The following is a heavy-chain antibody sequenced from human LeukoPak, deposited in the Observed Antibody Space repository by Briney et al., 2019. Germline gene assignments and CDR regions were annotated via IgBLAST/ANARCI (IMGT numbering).Heavy chain of an antibody. CDR3: ARDFFGGSSDY. CDR2: ISSSSYI. V-gene: IGHV3-21*01. D-gene: IGHD2-15*01. Sequence: GGSLRLSCAASGFTFSSYSMNWVRQAPGKGLEWVSSISSSSYIYYADSVKGRFTISRDNAKNSLYLQMNSLRAEDTAVYYCARDFFGGSSDYWGQGTLVTVSS. CDR1: GFTFSSYS. J-gene: IGHJ4*02.